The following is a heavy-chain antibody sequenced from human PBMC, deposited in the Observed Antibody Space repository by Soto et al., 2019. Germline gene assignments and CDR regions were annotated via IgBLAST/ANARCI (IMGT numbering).Heavy chain of an antibody. V-gene: IGHV4-30-2*01. CDR2: IYHTGGT. Sequence: PSETLSLTCAVSGRSISSGGYSWSWIRQPPGQGLVWSGYIYHTGGTYYHPSLKSRVTISLDRAKNQFSLKLISVTAADTAVYYCGRGGWVSDSFDIWGQGTMVTVSS. D-gene: IGHD3-22*01. CDR1: GRSISSGGYS. CDR3: GRGGWVSDSFDI. J-gene: IGHJ3*02.